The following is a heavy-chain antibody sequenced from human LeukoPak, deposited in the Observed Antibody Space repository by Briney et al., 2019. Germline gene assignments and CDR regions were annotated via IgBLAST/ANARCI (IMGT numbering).Heavy chain of an antibody. Sequence: ASVKVSCKASGYTFTDYYMHWVRQAPGQGLEWMGWINPNSGGTNYAQKFQHRVTMTRDSSLSTAYMELSRLRSDDTAVYYCARAGLWDFYDSSGYHNGAFDIWGQGTMVTVSS. V-gene: IGHV1-2*02. J-gene: IGHJ3*02. CDR3: ARAGLWDFYDSSGYHNGAFDI. CDR2: INPNSGGT. CDR1: GYTFTDYY. D-gene: IGHD3-22*01.